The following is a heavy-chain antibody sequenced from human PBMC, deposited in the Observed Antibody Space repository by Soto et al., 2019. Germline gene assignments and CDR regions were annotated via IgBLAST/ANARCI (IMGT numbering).Heavy chain of an antibody. CDR1: GYTFTSYA. V-gene: IGHV1-3*01. J-gene: IGHJ5*02. D-gene: IGHD3-9*01. CDR3: ERGDLLGYFDFSPDP. CDR2: INAGNGNT. Sequence: ASVKVSCKASGYTFTSYAMHWVRQAPGQRLEWMGCINAGNGNTKYSQKFQGRVTITRDTSGSTAYMERSGRRSEDTGVYYCERGDLLGYFDFSPDPWGQGTLVTV.